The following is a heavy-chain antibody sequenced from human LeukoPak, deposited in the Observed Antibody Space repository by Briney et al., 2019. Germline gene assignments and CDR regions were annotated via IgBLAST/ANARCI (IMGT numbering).Heavy chain of an antibody. CDR2: ISYDGSNK. V-gene: IGHV3-30*18. D-gene: IGHD3-9*01. J-gene: IGHJ4*02. Sequence: PGGSLRLSCAASGFTFSSYGMHWVRQAPGKGLEWVAVISYDGSNKYYADSVKGRFTISRGNSKNTLYLQMNSLRAEDTAVYYCAKGFRDYDILTGYIWVDYWGQGTLVTVSS. CDR1: GFTFSSYG. CDR3: AKGFRDYDILTGYIWVDY.